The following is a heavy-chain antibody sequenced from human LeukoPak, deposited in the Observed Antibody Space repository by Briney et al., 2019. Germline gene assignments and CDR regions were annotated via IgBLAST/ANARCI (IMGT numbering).Heavy chain of an antibody. Sequence: GGSLRLSCAASGFTVSSNYMSWVRQAPGKGLEWVSVIYSGGTTYYADSVKGRFTISRDNSKNTLYLQMNSLRAEDTAVYYCARDHGSSSGDAFDIWGQGTMVTVSS. CDR1: GFTVSSNY. J-gene: IGHJ3*02. V-gene: IGHV3-53*01. CDR3: ARDHGSSSGDAFDI. CDR2: IYSGGTT. D-gene: IGHD3-22*01.